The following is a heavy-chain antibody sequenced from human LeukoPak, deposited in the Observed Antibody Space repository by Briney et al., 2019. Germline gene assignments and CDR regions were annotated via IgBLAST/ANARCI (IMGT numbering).Heavy chain of an antibody. V-gene: IGHV3-7*01. D-gene: IGHD3-22*01. CDR1: GFTFSSYW. CDR3: ARDKVDSSGYQFDY. J-gene: IGHJ4*02. Sequence: GGSLRLSCAASGFTFSSYWMSWVRQAPGKGLEWVANIKQDGSEKYYVDSVKGRFTISRDNAKNSLCLQMNSLRAEDTAVYYCARDKVDSSGYQFDYWGQGTLVTVSS. CDR2: IKQDGSEK.